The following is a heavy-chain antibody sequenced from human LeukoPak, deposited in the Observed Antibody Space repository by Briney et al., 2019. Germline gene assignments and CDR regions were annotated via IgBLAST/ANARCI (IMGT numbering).Heavy chain of an antibody. D-gene: IGHD6-13*01. J-gene: IGHJ4*02. CDR3: ANSAAVGTFY. V-gene: IGHV3-23*01. Sequence: GGSLRLSCAASGFTFSSYAMSWVRQAPGKGLEWASAISGSGGSSTYYADSVKGRFTISRDNSKNTLYLQMNSLRAEDTAVYYCANSAAVGTFYWGQGTLVTVSS. CDR1: GFTFSSYA. CDR2: ISGSGGSST.